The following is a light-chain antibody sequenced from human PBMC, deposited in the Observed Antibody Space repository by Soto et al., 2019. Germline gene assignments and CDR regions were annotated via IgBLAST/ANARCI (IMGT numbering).Light chain of an antibody. J-gene: IGKJ5*01. CDR1: QSVSSSY. Sequence: EIVLTQSPGTLSLSPGERATLSCRASQSVSSSYLAWYQQKPGQAPRLLIYGASSTATGSPDRFSGSGSGTDVTLTISRLEPDDFAVYYCQQYGSSPSITFGQGTRLEIK. V-gene: IGKV3-20*01. CDR2: GAS. CDR3: QQYGSSPSIT.